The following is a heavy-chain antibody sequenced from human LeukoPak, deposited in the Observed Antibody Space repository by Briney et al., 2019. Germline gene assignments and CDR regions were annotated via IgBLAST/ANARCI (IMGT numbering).Heavy chain of an antibody. D-gene: IGHD6-6*01. Sequence: ASVTVSFTGSGYTFTNYGISWIRQPPAQGMEWMGLISVYYGNANYPQKLQGRVTITTDTSTSTSYMEVRSLRSDDTAVYYCARSSAEVLYYYYYALDVWAQGTTVTVSS. CDR1: GYTFTNYG. CDR2: ISVYYGNA. V-gene: IGHV1-18*01. J-gene: IGHJ6*02. CDR3: ARSSAEVLYYYYYALDV.